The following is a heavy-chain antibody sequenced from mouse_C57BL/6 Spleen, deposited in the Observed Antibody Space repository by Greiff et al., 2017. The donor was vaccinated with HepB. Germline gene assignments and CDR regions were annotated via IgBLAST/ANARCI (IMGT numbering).Heavy chain of an antibody. J-gene: IGHJ2*01. D-gene: IGHD1-1*01. Sequence: QVQLQQPGAELVKPGASVKMSCKASGYTFTSYWITWVKQRPGQGLEWIGDIYPGSGSTNYNEKFKSMATLTVDTSSSTAYMQLSSLTSEDSAVYYCAREDYGSSYGDWGQGTTLTVSS. CDR2: IYPGSGST. CDR3: AREDYGSSYGD. V-gene: IGHV1-55*01. CDR1: GYTFTSYW.